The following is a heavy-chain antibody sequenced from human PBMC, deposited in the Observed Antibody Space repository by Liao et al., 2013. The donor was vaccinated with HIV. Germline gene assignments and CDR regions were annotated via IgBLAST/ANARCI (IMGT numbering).Heavy chain of an antibody. D-gene: IGHD7-27*01. J-gene: IGHJ4*02. CDR2: IYTSGST. V-gene: IGHV4-61*02. CDR1: GGSISSGSYY. Sequence: QVQLQESGPGLVKPSQTLSLTCTVSGGSISSGSYYWSWIRQPAGKGLEWIGRIYTSGSTNYNPSLKSRVTMSVDTSKNQFSLKLSSVTAADTAVYYCARGAKWGSRRGTHFDYWGQGTLVTVSS. CDR3: ARGAKWGSRRGTHFDY.